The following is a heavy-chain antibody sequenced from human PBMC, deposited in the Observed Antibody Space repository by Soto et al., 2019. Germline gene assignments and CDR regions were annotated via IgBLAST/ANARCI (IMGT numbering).Heavy chain of an antibody. D-gene: IGHD3-22*01. J-gene: IGHJ4*02. CDR3: ARDGYYDSSGYRSDFDY. V-gene: IGHV1-18*01. Sequence: ASVKVSCKASGYTFTSYGISWVRQAPGQGLEWMGWISAYNGNTNYAQKLQVRVTMTTDTSTSTAYMELRSLRSDDTAVYYCARDGYYDSSGYRSDFDYWGQGTLVTVSS. CDR1: GYTFTSYG. CDR2: ISAYNGNT.